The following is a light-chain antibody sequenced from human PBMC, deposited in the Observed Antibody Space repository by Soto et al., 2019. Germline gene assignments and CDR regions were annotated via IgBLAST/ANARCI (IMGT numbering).Light chain of an antibody. J-gene: IGKJ1*01. CDR1: QSVSTN. CDR3: HQYNNRFTWT. CDR2: AAT. Sequence: EIVMTQSPATLSLSPGERATLSCRASQSVSTNLAWYQQKPGQAPRLLIYAATTRATGIPARFSGRGSGTEFTLTISSLQSADFAVYYCHQYNNRFTWTFGQGTKVDIK. V-gene: IGKV3-15*01.